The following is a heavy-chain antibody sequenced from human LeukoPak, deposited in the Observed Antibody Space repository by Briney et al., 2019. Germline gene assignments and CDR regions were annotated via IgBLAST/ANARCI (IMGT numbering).Heavy chain of an antibody. J-gene: IGHJ5*02. V-gene: IGHV3-7*01. CDR1: GFTFSSYW. CDR3: AGSCYFDWFDP. CDR2: IKQDGSEK. D-gene: IGHD2-15*01. Sequence: GGSLRLSCAASGFTFSSYWMSWVRQAPGKGLEWVANIKQDGSEKYYVDSVKGRFTISRDNAKNPLYLQMNSLRAEDTAVYYCAGSCYFDWFDPWGQGTLVTVSS.